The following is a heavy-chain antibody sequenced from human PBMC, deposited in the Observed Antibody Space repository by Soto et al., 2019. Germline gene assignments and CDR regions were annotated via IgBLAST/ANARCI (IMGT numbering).Heavy chain of an antibody. CDR3: ASTPDYYYGMDV. Sequence: KTSETLSLTCAVSGYSISSGYYWGWIRQPPGKGLEWIGSIYHSGSTYYNPSLKSRVTISVDTSKNQFSLKLSSVTAADTAVYYCASTPDYYYGMDVWGQGTTVTVSS. J-gene: IGHJ6*02. CDR2: IYHSGST. CDR1: GYSISSGYY. V-gene: IGHV4-38-2*01.